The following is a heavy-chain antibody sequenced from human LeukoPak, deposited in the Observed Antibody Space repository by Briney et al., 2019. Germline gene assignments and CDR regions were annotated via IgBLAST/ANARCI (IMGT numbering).Heavy chain of an antibody. D-gene: IGHD3-22*01. CDR2: INHSGSST. CDR3: ARGPGPVDDGGGYCFDY. Sequence: ASVKLSCKASGYTFTSYYLNWVRQAPGQGLEWMGIINHSGSSTTSAQKFQGRVTMTRDTSTSTVYMEMHSLRSEDTAVYYCARGPGPVDDGGGYCFDYWGQGTLVTVSS. J-gene: IGHJ4*02. V-gene: IGHV1-46*01. CDR1: GYTFTSYY.